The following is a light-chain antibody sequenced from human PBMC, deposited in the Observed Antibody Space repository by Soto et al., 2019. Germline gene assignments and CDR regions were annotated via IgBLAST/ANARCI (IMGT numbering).Light chain of an antibody. J-gene: IGLJ2*01. CDR1: SSNIGAGYY. CDR3: QSYDSSLRGVV. CDR2: GNS. V-gene: IGLV1-40*01. Sequence: QLVLTQPPSVSGAPGQRVTISCTGSSSNIGAGYYVHWYQQLPGTAPKLLIYGNSNRPSGVPDRFSGSKSGTSASLDITGLQAEDDADYYCQSYDSSLRGVVFGGGTQRTV.